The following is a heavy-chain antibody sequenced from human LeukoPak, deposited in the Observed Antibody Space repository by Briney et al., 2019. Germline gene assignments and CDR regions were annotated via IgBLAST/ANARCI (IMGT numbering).Heavy chain of an antibody. CDR1: GYTFTSYG. D-gene: IGHD3-10*01. J-gene: IGHJ4*02. CDR2: ISAYNGNT. V-gene: IGHV1-18*01. CDR3: ARSSSQYYYGSGRNFDY. Sequence: GASVKVSCKASGYTFTSYGISWVRQAPGQGLEWMGWISAYNGNTNYAQKLQGRVTMTTDTSTSTAYMELRSLRSDDTAVYYCARSSSQYYYGSGRNFDYWGQGTLVTVSS.